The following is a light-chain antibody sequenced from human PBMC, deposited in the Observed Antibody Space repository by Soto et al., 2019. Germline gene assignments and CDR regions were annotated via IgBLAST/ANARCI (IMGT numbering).Light chain of an antibody. CDR3: QQYGSLRWT. CDR2: GAS. Sequence: EIALTQSPGTLSLSPGERPTLSCRASQSVSSSYLAWYQQKPGQAPRLLIYGASSRATGIPDRFSGSGSGTDFTLTVSRLEPEDFAVYYCQQYGSLRWTFGQGTKVEIK. V-gene: IGKV3-20*01. CDR1: QSVSSSY. J-gene: IGKJ1*01.